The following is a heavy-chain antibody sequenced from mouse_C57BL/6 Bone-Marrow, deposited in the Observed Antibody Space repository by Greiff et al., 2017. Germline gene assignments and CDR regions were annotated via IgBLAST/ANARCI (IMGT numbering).Heavy chain of an antibody. CDR1: GFTFSDYG. J-gene: IGHJ1*03. V-gene: IGHV5-15*01. CDR3: ARNTVVATDWYFEV. D-gene: IGHD1-1*01. Sequence: EVQVVESGGGLVQPGGSLKLSCAASGFTFSDYGMAWVRQAPRKGPAWVAFISNLAYSIYYADTVTGRFTISRENAKNTLYLEMSSLRSEDTAMYYCARNTVVATDWYFEVWGTGTTVTVSS. CDR2: ISNLAYSI.